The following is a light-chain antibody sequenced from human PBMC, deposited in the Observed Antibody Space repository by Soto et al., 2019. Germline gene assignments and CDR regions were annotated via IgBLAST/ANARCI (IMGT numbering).Light chain of an antibody. CDR3: QHYGSSPGT. CDR2: GAS. V-gene: IGKV3-20*01. J-gene: IGKJ1*01. CDR1: QSLSNTY. Sequence: EIVLTQSPGTLSLSPGEGATLSCRASQSLSNTYLAWYQQKPGQPPRLLVYGASTRATGVADRFSGSGSGTDFTLTISRVEPEDFAVFYCQHYGSSPGTFGQGTSVEFK.